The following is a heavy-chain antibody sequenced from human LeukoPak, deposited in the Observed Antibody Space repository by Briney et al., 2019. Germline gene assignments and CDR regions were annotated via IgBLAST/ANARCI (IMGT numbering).Heavy chain of an antibody. CDR3: TRTTGQRCFDC. J-gene: IGHJ4*02. Sequence: GGSLRLSCAASGXTFSSYWMHWVRQAPGKGPVWTSHISSGDGTNIGYADSVKGRFTISRDNAKNTLYLQMNSLGVEDTAVYYCTRTTGQRCFDCWGQGTQVTVSS. CDR1: GXTFSSYW. D-gene: IGHD4-11*01. V-gene: IGHV3-74*01. CDR2: ISSGDGTNI.